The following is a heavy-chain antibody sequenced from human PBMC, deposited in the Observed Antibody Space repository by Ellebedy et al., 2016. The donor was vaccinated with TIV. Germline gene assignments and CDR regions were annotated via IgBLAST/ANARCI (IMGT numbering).Heavy chain of an antibody. CDR1: GGSISSSSYY. CDR2: IYYSGST. D-gene: IGHD6-19*01. J-gene: IGHJ4*02. V-gene: IGHV4-39*01. Sequence: MPSETLSLTCTVPGGSISSSSYYWCWSRQPPGKGLEWIGSIYYSGSTYYNPSLKSRVTIYVDTSNNQFSLQLSSVTAADTAVYYCASSGWSGPVGSWGQGTLVTVSS. CDR3: ASSGWSGPVGS.